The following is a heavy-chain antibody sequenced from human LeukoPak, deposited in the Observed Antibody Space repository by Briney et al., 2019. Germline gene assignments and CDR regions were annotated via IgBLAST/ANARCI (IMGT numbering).Heavy chain of an antibody. CDR1: GFTFSSYS. V-gene: IGHV3-21*01. Sequence: GGSLRLSCAASGFTFSSYSMNWVRQAPGKGLEWVSSISSSSSYIYYADSVKGRFTISRDNAKNSLYLQMNSLRAEDTAVYYCASIPQWELLLNIWGQGTMVTVSS. J-gene: IGHJ3*02. CDR3: ASIPQWELLLNI. CDR2: ISSSSSYI. D-gene: IGHD1-26*01.